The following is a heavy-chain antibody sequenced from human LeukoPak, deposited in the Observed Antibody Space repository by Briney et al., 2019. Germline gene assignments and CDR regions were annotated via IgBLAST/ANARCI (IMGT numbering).Heavy chain of an antibody. CDR2: IYYSGST. CDR1: GGSISSYY. Sequence: PSETLSLTCTVSGGSISSYYWSWIRQPPGKGLEWIGYIYYSGSTNYNPSLKSRVTISVDTSKNQFSLKLSSVTAADTAVYYCAGGVPAAPFFAGYYFDYWAQGPLFTVSS. D-gene: IGHD3-16*01. CDR3: AGGVPAAPFFAGYYFDY. V-gene: IGHV4-59*01. J-gene: IGHJ4*02.